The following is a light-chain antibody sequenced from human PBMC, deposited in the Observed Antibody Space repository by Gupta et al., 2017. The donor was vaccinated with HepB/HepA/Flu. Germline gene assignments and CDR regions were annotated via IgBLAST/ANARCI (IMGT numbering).Light chain of an antibody. J-gene: IGLJ2*01. CDR2: EVI. CDR3: NSYEGSNKLL. CDR1: SSDVGGSNY. V-gene: IGLV2-8*01. Sequence: QSALTQPPSATGSPGQSVTISCTGISSDVGGSNYVSWYQQIPGKAPKLIIYEVIKRPSGVPDRFSGSKSGNTASLTVSGLQAEDEADYYCNSYEGSNKLLFGGGTKLTVL.